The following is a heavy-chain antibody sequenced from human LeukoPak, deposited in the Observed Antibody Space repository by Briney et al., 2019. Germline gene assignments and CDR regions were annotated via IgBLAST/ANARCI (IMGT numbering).Heavy chain of an antibody. CDR2: IHYSGST. V-gene: IGHV4-31*03. Sequence: SETLSLTCSVSGAPINSGGHYWSWSRQHPGKGLEWIGYIHYSGSTSYNPSLKSRVTISLDTSKNHFSLKLSSVTAADTAVYYCASALYYYYMDVWGKGTTVTVSS. J-gene: IGHJ6*03. CDR1: GAPINSGGHY. CDR3: ASALYYYYMDV.